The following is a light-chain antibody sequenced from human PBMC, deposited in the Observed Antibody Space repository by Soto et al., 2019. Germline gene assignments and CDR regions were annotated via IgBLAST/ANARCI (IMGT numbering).Light chain of an antibody. Sequence: EIVLTQSPGTLSLSTGERATLSCRASQSVSSSYLAWYQQKPGQAHRLIIYDASNRATGVPARFSGSGSGTDFTLTISRLEPEDFAVYYCQQRNSWPPTFTFGQGTRLEI. CDR2: DAS. J-gene: IGKJ5*01. CDR1: QSVSSSY. V-gene: IGKV3D-20*02. CDR3: QQRNSWPPTFT.